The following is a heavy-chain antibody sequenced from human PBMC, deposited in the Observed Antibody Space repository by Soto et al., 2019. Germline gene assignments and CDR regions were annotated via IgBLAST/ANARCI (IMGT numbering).Heavy chain of an antibody. Sequence: GGSLRLSCAASGFTFSSYAMSWVRQAPGKGLEWVSAISGSGGSTYYADSVKGRFTISRDNSKNTLYLQMNSLRVEDTAVYYCAKDPARTGIYIVVVPGLDPWGQGTLVTVSS. CDR3: AKDPARTGIYIVVVPGLDP. CDR2: ISGSGGST. D-gene: IGHD2-2*01. V-gene: IGHV3-23*01. CDR1: GFTFSSYA. J-gene: IGHJ5*02.